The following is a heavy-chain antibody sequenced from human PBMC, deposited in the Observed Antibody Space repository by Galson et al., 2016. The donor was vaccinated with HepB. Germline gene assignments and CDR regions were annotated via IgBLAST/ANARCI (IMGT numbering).Heavy chain of an antibody. Sequence: SLRLSCAASGFIFSDYSMNWVRQAPGKGLEWISYIGSSGANTLYADSVKGRFTISRDNIDDSLFLQMDSLRVEDTAVYYCARGQMGALVFDSWGQGALVTVSS. CDR2: IGSSGANT. J-gene: IGHJ4*02. V-gene: IGHV3-48*01. D-gene: IGHD2-8*01. CDR3: ARGQMGALVFDS. CDR1: GFIFSDYS.